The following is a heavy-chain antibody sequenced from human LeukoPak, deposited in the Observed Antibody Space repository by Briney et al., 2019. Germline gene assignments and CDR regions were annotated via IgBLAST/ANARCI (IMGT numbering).Heavy chain of an antibody. CDR3: ARPRGAYYYGSGTYPQAMDV. D-gene: IGHD3-10*01. Sequence: SVKVSCKASGGTFSSYAISWVRQAPGQGLEWMGGIIPIFGTANYAQKFQGRVTITTDESTSTAYMELSSLRSEDTAVYYCARPRGAYYYGSGTYPQAMDVWGKGTTVTVSS. J-gene: IGHJ6*03. CDR2: IIPIFGTA. CDR1: GGTFSSYA. V-gene: IGHV1-69*05.